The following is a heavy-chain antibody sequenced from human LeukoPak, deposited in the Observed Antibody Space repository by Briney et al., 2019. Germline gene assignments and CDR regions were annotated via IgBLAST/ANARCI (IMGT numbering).Heavy chain of an antibody. J-gene: IGHJ6*03. CDR3: ARDLEGSSGWYGHNYYYMDV. D-gene: IGHD6-19*01. V-gene: IGHV4-39*07. CDR1: GGSISSSSYY. Sequence: SETLSLTCTVSGGSISSSSYYWGWLRQPPGKGLEWIGSIYYSGSTYYNPSLNSRVTRSVDTSKNQFSLKLSSLTAADTAVYYCARDLEGSSGWYGHNYYYMDVWGKGTTVTVSS. CDR2: IYYSGST.